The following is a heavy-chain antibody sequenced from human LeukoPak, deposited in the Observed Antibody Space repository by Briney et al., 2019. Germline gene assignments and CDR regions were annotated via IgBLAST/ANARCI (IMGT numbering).Heavy chain of an antibody. V-gene: IGHV1-2*06. D-gene: IGHD2-2*01. J-gene: IGHJ4*02. CDR1: GYTFTGYY. Sequence: ASVTVSFTASGYTFTGYYMHWVRQAPGQGLEWMGRINPNSGGTNYAQKFQGRVTMTRDTSISTAYMELSRLRSDDTAVYYCARVSGYCSSTSCSHFDYWGQGTLVTVSS. CDR2: INPNSGGT. CDR3: ARVSGYCSSTSCSHFDY.